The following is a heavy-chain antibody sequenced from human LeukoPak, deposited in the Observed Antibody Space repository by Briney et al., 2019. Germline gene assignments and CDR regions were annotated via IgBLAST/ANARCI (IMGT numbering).Heavy chain of an antibody. CDR2: ISDSGVNT. CDR3: AKSFFPGGSSFTFDI. V-gene: IGHV3-23*01. CDR1: GFTFGSYA. Sequence: GGSLRLSCAASGFTFGSYAMTWVRQAPGKGREGVSSISDSGVNTYYADSVKGRSTISRDNSKNTLYLQMNSLRAEDTAVYYCAKSFFPGGSSFTFDIWGQGTLVTVPS. J-gene: IGHJ3*02. D-gene: IGHD3-10*01.